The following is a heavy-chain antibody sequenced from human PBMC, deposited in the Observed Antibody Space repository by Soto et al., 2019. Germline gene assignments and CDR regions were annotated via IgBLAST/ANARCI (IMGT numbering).Heavy chain of an antibody. CDR2: VTPRNGDT. D-gene: IGHD2-8*02. CDR1: GYTFTNYD. Sequence: ASVKVSCKASGYTFTNYDINWVRQAAGQGPEWMGSVTPRNGDTAFAQKYQGRVTVTSNTSMSTVYMELSNLRSDDTAVYYCARGGSYWARRHYFDSWGQGTLVTVSS. J-gene: IGHJ4*02. CDR3: ARGGSYWARRHYFDS. V-gene: IGHV1-8*02.